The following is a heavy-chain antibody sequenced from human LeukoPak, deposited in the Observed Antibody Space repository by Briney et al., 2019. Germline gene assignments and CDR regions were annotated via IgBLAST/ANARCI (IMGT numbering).Heavy chain of an antibody. Sequence: SETLSLTCTVSGGSISSYYWSWIRQPPGKGLEWIGYIYYSGSTNYNPSLKSRVTISVDTSKNRFSLKLSSVTAADTAVYYCARRGDSSGYFPPHFDYWGQGTLVTVSS. V-gene: IGHV4-59*08. CDR2: IYYSGST. J-gene: IGHJ4*02. CDR1: GGSISSYY. CDR3: ARRGDSSGYFPPHFDY. D-gene: IGHD3-22*01.